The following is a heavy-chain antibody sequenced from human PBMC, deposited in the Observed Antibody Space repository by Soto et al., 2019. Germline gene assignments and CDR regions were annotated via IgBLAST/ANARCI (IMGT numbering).Heavy chain of an antibody. CDR3: ASLSAAADPFDY. Sequence: QVQLQQWGAGLLKPSETLSLTCAVYGGSFSGYYWSWIRQPPGKGLEWIGEINHSGSTNYNPSLKSRVTISVDTSKNQFSLKLSSVTAADTAVYYCASLSAAADPFDYWGQGTLVTVSS. V-gene: IGHV4-34*01. J-gene: IGHJ4*02. D-gene: IGHD6-13*01. CDR1: GGSFSGYY. CDR2: INHSGST.